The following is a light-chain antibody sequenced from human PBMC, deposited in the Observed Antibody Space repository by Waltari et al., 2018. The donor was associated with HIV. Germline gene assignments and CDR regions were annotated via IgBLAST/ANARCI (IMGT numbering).Light chain of an antibody. CDR1: RSDVGGYKY. Sequence: QSALTQPASVSGSPGQTISISCTGTRSDVGGYKYVSWYQQTPGKAPQLIIYDVSFRPSGISDRFSGSKSGYTASLTISGLQVEDEADYYCSSYSSTSTLNWVFGGGTKLTVL. J-gene: IGLJ3*02. CDR3: SSYSSTSTLNWV. V-gene: IGLV2-14*01. CDR2: DVS.